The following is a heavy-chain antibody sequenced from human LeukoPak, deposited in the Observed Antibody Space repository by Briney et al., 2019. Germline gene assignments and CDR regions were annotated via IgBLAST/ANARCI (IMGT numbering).Heavy chain of an antibody. CDR3: ARGRSDTAMVTG. J-gene: IGHJ4*02. V-gene: IGHV4-59*01. D-gene: IGHD5-18*01. CDR1: GGSISSYY. CDR2: IYYSGST. Sequence: SETLSLTCTVSGGSISSYYWSWVRQPPGKGLEWIGYIYYSGSTNYNPSLNIPVTISVDTSKNQFSLKLSSVTAADTAVYYCARGRSDTAMVTGWGQGTLVTVSS.